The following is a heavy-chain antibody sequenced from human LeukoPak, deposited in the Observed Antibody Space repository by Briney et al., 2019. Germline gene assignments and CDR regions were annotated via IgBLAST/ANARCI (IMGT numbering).Heavy chain of an antibody. CDR1: GFMFDDHT. Sequence: PGGSLRLSCAASGFMFDDHTMHWVRHLPGKGLEWVSLISWEGSTTYYADSVKDRFTISRDTSKNSLYLQMNSLRTEDTALYYCAKARSSSWSCLESWGQGTLVTVSS. V-gene: IGHV3-43*01. CDR3: AKARSSSWSCLES. J-gene: IGHJ4*02. CDR2: ISWEGSTT. D-gene: IGHD6-13*01.